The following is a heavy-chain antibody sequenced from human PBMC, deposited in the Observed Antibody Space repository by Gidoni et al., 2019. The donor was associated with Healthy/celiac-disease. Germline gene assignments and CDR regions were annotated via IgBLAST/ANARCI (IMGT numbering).Heavy chain of an antibody. CDR1: GFTFTTHS. CDR3: ARDRDPYYYDSSGFDY. Sequence: EVQLVESGRGLVKPGGSLRLSCTASGFTFTTHSMNWVRQAPGKGLEWVSSISSSSSYIYYADSVKGRFTISRDNAKNSLYLQMNSLRAEDTAVYYCARDRDPYYYDSSGFDYWGQGTLVTVSS. V-gene: IGHV3-21*01. D-gene: IGHD3-22*01. CDR2: ISSSSSYI. J-gene: IGHJ4*02.